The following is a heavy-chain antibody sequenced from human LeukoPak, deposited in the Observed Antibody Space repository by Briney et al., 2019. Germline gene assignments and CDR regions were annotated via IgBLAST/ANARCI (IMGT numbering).Heavy chain of an antibody. CDR1: GGTFSSYA. D-gene: IGHD6-19*01. CDR2: ISAYNGNT. J-gene: IGHJ4*02. CDR3: ASSIGIAVAGDFDY. V-gene: IGHV1-18*01. Sequence: ASVKVSCKASGGTFSSYAISWVRQAPGQGLEWMGWISAYNGNTNYAQKLQGRVTMTTDTSTSTAYMELRSLRSDDTAVYYCASSIGIAVAGDFDYWGQGTLVTVSS.